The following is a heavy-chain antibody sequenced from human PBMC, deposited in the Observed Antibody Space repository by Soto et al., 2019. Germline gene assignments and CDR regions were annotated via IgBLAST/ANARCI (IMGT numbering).Heavy chain of an antibody. Sequence: QVQLVQSGAEVKKPGASVKVSCKASGYTFTSYAMHWVRQAPGQRLEWMGWINAGNGNTKYSQKFQGRVTITRDTSASPAYMELSSLRSEATAVYYCARDRVVVVPAAIPSMDVWGQGTTVTVSS. J-gene: IGHJ6*02. CDR1: GYTFTSYA. CDR3: ARDRVVVVPAAIPSMDV. D-gene: IGHD2-2*01. CDR2: INAGNGNT. V-gene: IGHV1-3*01.